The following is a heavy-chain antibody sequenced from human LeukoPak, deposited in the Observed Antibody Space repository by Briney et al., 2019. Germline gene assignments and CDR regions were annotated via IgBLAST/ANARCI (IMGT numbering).Heavy chain of an antibody. CDR2: IIPIFGTA. D-gene: IGHD3-10*01. V-gene: IGHV1-69*13. J-gene: IGHJ4*02. CDR1: GGTFSSYA. CDR3: ARDLGGPWGPFDY. Sequence: RASVKVSCKASGGTFSSYAISWVRQAPGQGLEWLGGIIPIFGTANYAQKFQGRVTITADESTSTAYMELSSLRSEDTAVYYCARDLGGPWGPFDYWGQGTLVTVSS.